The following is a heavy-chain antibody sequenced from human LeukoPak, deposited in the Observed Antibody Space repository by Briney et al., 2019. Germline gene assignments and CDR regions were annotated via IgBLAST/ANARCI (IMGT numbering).Heavy chain of an antibody. J-gene: IGHJ5*02. D-gene: IGHD2-2*01. CDR2: VYYSGTT. CDR3: ARLVVPAAIRWFDP. V-gene: IGHV4-59*01. Sequence: PSETLSLTCTVSGGSISNYYWSWIRQSPEKGLEWIGYVYYSGTTNYNPSLKSRVTISVDTSKNQFSLKLSSVTAADTAVYYCARLVVPAAIRWFDPWGQGTLVTVSP. CDR1: GGSISNYY.